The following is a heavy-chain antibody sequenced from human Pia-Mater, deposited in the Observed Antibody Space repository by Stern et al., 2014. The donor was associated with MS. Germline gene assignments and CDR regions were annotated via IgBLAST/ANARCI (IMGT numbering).Heavy chain of an antibody. V-gene: IGHV7-4-1*02. D-gene: IGHD5-18*01. Sequence: QVQLLQPGSELKKPGASLKVSCKASGYTFTNYAMNWVRQAPGQGLEWMGWINTNKGNAMYAQGFTGRFVFSLDTSVSTAYLQISSLKAEDTAVYYCARDKNAYGYGGTDYWGQGTLVTVSS. CDR3: ARDKNAYGYGGTDY. J-gene: IGHJ4*02. CDR2: INTNKGNA. CDR1: GYTFTNYA.